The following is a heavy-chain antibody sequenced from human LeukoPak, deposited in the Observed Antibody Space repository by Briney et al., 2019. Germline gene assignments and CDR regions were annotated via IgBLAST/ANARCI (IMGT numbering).Heavy chain of an antibody. CDR1: GFTVSNNY. CDR3: AKPYYDFWSGYYRSFDY. Sequence: GGSLRLSCAASGFTVSNNYMNWVRQAPGKGLEWVSAISGSGGSTYYADSVKGRFTISRDNSKNTLYLQMNSLRAEDTAVYYCAKPYYDFWSGYYRSFDYWGQGTLVTVSS. D-gene: IGHD3-3*01. CDR2: ISGSGGST. V-gene: IGHV3-23*01. J-gene: IGHJ4*02.